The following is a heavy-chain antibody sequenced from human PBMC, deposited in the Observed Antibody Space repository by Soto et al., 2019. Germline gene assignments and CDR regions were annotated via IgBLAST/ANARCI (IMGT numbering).Heavy chain of an antibody. CDR2: INHSGST. V-gene: IGHV4-34*02. Sequence: QVQLQQRGAGLLKPSETLSLTCAVLGGSFSDYYWTWIRQPPGKGLEWIGEINHSGSTSYNPSLKSRLTLSVDTSTKEFSLNLSSVTAADPAAYHCVRGRAFMSRVAFDIWGQGTMVTVSS. CDR1: GGSFSDYY. CDR3: VRGRAFMSRVAFDI. J-gene: IGHJ3*02. D-gene: IGHD1-26*01.